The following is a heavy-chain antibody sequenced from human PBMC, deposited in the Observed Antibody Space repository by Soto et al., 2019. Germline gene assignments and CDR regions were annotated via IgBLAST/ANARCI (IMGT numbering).Heavy chain of an antibody. CDR3: ARYCSGGSCYAYGMDV. D-gene: IGHD2-15*01. CDR2: IYHSGST. J-gene: IGHJ6*02. Sequence: QLQLQESGSGLVKPSQTLSLTCAVSGGSISSGGYSWTWIRQPPGKGLEWIGYIYHSGSTFYNPSLKGRVTISVDRSKDQFSLKLSSLTAADTAVYYCARYCSGGSCYAYGMDVWGQGTTVTVSS. CDR1: GGSISSGGYS. V-gene: IGHV4-30-2*01.